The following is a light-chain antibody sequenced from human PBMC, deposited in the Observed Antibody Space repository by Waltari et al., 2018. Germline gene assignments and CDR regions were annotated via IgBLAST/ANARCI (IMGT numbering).Light chain of an antibody. J-gene: IGLJ1*01. CDR1: SNAAGNYNL. V-gene: IGLV2-23*02. CDR3: FSYTGDTTLYV. CDR2: EVN. Sequence: QSALTQPASVSGSPGQSITISCTGTSNAAGNYNLVSWYQQYPGKVPQLIIYEVNKRPSGVSHRFSGSKSRNTASLTISGLQAEDEADYYCFSYTGDTTLYVFGTGTKVTVL.